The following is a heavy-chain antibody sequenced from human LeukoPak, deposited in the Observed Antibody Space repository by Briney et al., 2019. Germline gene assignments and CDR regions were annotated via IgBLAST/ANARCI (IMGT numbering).Heavy chain of an antibody. Sequence: GGSLRLSCAASGFTFSSYAMSWVRQVPGKGLEWVLGISGSAAGTYYADSVKGRFTISRDNSKNAVYLQMSSLRAEDTAVYYCAKRPSGSYRALDYWGQGTLVTVSS. CDR3: AKRPSGSYRALDY. D-gene: IGHD1-26*01. V-gene: IGHV3-23*01. CDR2: ISGSAAGT. CDR1: GFTFSSYA. J-gene: IGHJ4*02.